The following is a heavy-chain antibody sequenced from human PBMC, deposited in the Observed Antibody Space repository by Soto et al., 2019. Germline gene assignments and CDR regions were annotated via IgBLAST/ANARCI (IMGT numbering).Heavy chain of an antibody. J-gene: IGHJ4*02. V-gene: IGHV3-23*01. CDR3: AKDYYDSSGYPPRDDY. CDR1: GFTFSSYA. CDR2: ISGSGGST. Sequence: PGGSLRLSCAASGFTFSSYAMSWVRQAPGKGLEWVSAISGSGGSTYYADSVKGRFTISRDNSKNTLYLQMNSLRAEDTAVYYCAKDYYDSSGYPPRDDYWGQGTLVTVSS. D-gene: IGHD3-22*01.